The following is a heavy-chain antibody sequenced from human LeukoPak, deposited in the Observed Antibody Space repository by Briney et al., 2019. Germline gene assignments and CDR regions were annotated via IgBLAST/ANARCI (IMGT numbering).Heavy chain of an antibody. D-gene: IGHD3-22*01. CDR1: GFTFSSSA. CDR3: AKDASWDSSGLYFDY. V-gene: IGHV3-23*01. Sequence: GGSLRLSCAASGFTFSSSAMSWVRQAPGKGLEWVSAISNNGGYTYYADSVKGRFTISRDNSKNTLYLQMNSLRAEDTAVYYCAKDASWDSSGLYFDYWGQGTLVTVSS. J-gene: IGHJ4*02. CDR2: ISNNGGYT.